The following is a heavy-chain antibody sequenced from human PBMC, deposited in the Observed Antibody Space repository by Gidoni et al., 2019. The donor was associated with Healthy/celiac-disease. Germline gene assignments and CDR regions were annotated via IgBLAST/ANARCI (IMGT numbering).Heavy chain of an antibody. D-gene: IGHD3-22*01. CDR3: ARDRALYYYDSSGFDY. CDR2: INRDGSST. J-gene: IGHJ4*02. CDR1: GFTFCSYW. V-gene: IGHV3-74*01. Sequence: EVQLVESGGGLVQPGGSLRLSCAASGFTFCSYWLHWVRQAPGKGLVWVSRINRDGSSTSYADSVKGRFTISRDNAKNTLYLQMNSLRAEDTAVYYCARDRALYYYDSSGFDYWGQGTLVTVSS.